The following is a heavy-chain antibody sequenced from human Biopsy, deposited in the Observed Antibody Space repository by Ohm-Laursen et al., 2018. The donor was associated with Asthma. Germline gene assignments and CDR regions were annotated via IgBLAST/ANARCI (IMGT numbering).Heavy chain of an antibody. D-gene: IGHD6-19*01. Sequence: SLRLSCTAIGFTFNSYGMHWVRQAPGKGLEWVAVISYDGSNKYYADSVKGRSTISRDNSKNTLYLQMNSLRAEDTAVYYCSREEPTSGWYQGSILRWGQGTLVTVSS. CDR1: GFTFNSYG. CDR3: SREEPTSGWYQGSILR. V-gene: IGHV3-30*03. CDR2: ISYDGSNK. J-gene: IGHJ4*02.